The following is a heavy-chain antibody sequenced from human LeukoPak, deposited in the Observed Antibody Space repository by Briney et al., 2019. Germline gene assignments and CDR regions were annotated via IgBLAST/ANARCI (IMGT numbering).Heavy chain of an antibody. J-gene: IGHJ5*02. CDR2: INHSGST. D-gene: IGHD2-2*01. V-gene: IGHV4-34*01. Sequence: PSETLSLTCAVYGGSFSGYYWSWIRQPPGKGLEWIGEINHSGSTNYNPSLKSRVTISVDTSKNQFSLKLSSVTAADTAVYYCARGKGYCSSTSCYPTPDRPNWFDPWGQGTLVTVSS. CDR3: ARGKGYCSSTSCYPTPDRPNWFDP. CDR1: GGSFSGYY.